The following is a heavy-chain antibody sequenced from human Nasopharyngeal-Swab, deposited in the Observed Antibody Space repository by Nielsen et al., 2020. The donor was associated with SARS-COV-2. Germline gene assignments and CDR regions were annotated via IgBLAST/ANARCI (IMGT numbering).Heavy chain of an antibody. D-gene: IGHD6-13*01. CDR2: IYYSGST. J-gene: IGHJ3*02. V-gene: IGHV4-31*02. CDR3: ARAARYSSTWSLPYDAFDI. Sequence: WIRQHPGKGLEWIGYIYYSGSTYYNPSLKSRLTISVDTSKNQFSLKLSTVTAADTAVYYCARAARYSSTWSLPYDAFDIWGQGTMVTVSS.